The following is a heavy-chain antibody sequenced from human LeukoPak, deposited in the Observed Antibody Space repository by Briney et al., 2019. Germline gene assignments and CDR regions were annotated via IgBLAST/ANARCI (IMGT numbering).Heavy chain of an antibody. V-gene: IGHV3-23*01. D-gene: IGHD2-2*01. CDR2: ISGSGGST. Sequence: GSLRLSCAASGFTFSSYAMSWVRQAPGKGLEWVSAISGSGGSTYYADSVKGRFTISRDNSKNTLYLQMNSLRAEDTAVYYCAKDRGYCSSTSCFFDYWGQGTLVTVSS. J-gene: IGHJ4*02. CDR3: AKDRGYCSSTSCFFDY. CDR1: GFTFSSYA.